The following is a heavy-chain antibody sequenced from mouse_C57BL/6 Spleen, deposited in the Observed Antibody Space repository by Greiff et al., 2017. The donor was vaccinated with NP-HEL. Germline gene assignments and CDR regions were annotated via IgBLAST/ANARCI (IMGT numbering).Heavy chain of an antibody. CDR1: GYSITSGYY. CDR2: ISYDGSN. Sequence: DVKLQESGPGLVKPSQSLSLTCSVTGYSITSGYYWNWIRQFPGNKLEWMGYISYDGSNNYNPSLKNRISITRDTSKNQFFLKLNSVTTEDTATYYCAGRSTMVTYYFDYWGQGTTLTVSS. CDR3: AGRSTMVTYYFDY. V-gene: IGHV3-6*01. J-gene: IGHJ2*01. D-gene: IGHD2-2*01.